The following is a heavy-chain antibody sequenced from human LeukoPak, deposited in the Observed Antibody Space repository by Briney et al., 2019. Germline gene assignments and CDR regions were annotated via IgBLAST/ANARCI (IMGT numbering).Heavy chain of an antibody. CDR1: GFSLGDYW. D-gene: IGHD2-2*01. V-gene: IGHV3-7*01. Sequence: GGSLRLSCAASGFSLGDYWMNWVRQAPGKGLECLATIKQDGSETHYVDSVRGRFTISRDNAKNTLLLQVNSLRAEDTGVYYCAREMGSSSYVLDVWGQGTMVTVSS. CDR2: IKQDGSET. J-gene: IGHJ3*01. CDR3: AREMGSSSYVLDV.